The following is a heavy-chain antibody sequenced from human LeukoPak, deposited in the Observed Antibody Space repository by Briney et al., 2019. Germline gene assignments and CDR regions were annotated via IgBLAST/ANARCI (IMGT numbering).Heavy chain of an antibody. CDR1: GDSISRGYY. V-gene: IGHV4-31*03. CDR3: ASGYGSGWLDS. D-gene: IGHD5-18*01. J-gene: IGHJ5*01. Sequence: SQTLSPTCTVSGDSISRGYYWVWIRQPPGKGLEWIGYIHSSGNTYYNPSLQNRLIISRDTNEDPLSLTLTSVTAADTAVYFCASGYGSGWLDSWGQGTQVTVSS. CDR2: IHSSGNT.